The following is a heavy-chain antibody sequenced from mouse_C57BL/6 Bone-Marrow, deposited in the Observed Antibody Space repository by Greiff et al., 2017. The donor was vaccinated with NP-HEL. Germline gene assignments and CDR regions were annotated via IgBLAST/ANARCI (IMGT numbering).Heavy chain of an antibody. V-gene: IGHV5-4*03. CDR2: ISDGGSYT. J-gene: IGHJ1*03. CDR3: ARGYYGSSYDWYFDV. CDR1: GFTFSSYA. D-gene: IGHD1-1*01. Sequence: EVKLMESGGGLVKPGGSLKLSCAASGFTFSSYAMSWVRQTPEKRLEWVATISDGGSYTYYPDNVKGRFTISRANAKNNLYLQMSHLKSEDTAMYYCARGYYGSSYDWYFDVWGTGTTVTVSS.